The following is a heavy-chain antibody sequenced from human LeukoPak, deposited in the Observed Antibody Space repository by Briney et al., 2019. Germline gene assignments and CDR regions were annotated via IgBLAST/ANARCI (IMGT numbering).Heavy chain of an antibody. Sequence: PGGSLRLSCAASGFTVSSNYMSWVRQAPGKGLEWVSVIYSGGSTYYADSVKGRFTISRDNSKNTLYLQMNSLRAEDTAVYYCARGSGNTYCYDSSGYWNYWGQGTLVTVSS. D-gene: IGHD3-22*01. J-gene: IGHJ4*02. V-gene: IGHV3-66*01. CDR2: IYSGGST. CDR3: ARGSGNTYCYDSSGYWNY. CDR1: GFTVSSNY.